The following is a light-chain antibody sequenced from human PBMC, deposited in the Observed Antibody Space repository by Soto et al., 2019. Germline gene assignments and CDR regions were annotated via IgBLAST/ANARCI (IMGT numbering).Light chain of an antibody. V-gene: IGKV3-15*01. CDR3: QQSNNWPRT. CDR2: GAS. J-gene: IGKJ1*01. Sequence: EIVLTQSPGTLSLSPGERATLSCRASQSVTSNYLAWYQQKPGQAPRLLIYGASSRATGIPARFSGSGSGTEFTLTISSLQSEDFAVYYCQQSNNWPRTFGQGTKVDIK. CDR1: QSVTSN.